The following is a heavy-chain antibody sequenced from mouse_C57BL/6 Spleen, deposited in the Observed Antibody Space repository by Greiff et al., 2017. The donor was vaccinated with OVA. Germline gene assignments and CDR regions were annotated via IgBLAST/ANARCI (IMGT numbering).Heavy chain of an antibody. J-gene: IGHJ2*01. V-gene: IGHV1-15*01. D-gene: IGHD4-1*01. CDR1: GYTFTDYE. CDR2: IDPETGGT. CDR3: TRWEGY. Sequence: VQVVESGAELVRPGASVTLSCKASGYTFTDYEMHWVKQTPVHGLEWIGAIDPETGGTAYNQKFKGKAILTADKSSSTAYMELCSLTSEDSAVYYCTRWEGYWGQGTTLTVSS.